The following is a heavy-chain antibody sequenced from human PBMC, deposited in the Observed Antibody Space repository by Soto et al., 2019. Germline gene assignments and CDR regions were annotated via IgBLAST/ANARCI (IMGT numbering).Heavy chain of an antibody. CDR2: ISNDGSNK. D-gene: IGHD6-19*01. J-gene: IGHJ4*02. CDR1: GFIFSSYA. Sequence: QVQLVESGGGVVQPGRSLRLSCATSGFIFSSYAMHWVRQAPGKGLEWVSIISNDGSNKHYADSVKGRFTISRDNSKNTRYLQMNSLRAEDTAVYYCARDRGRRVVAGTDYWGQGALVTVSS. CDR3: ARDRGRRVVAGTDY. V-gene: IGHV3-30-3*01.